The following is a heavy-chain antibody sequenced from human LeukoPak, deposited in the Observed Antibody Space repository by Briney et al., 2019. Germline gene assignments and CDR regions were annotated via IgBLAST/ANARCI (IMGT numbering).Heavy chain of an antibody. D-gene: IGHD1-26*01. V-gene: IGHV4-31*03. CDR1: GGSVNNGPYY. J-gene: IGHJ4*02. CDR2: ISYTGGT. Sequence: TSETLSLTCTVSGGSVNNGPYYWSWIRQHPGKGLEWIGYISYTGGTYYNPSLESRVSMSVDTSKNQFSLKLSSVPAADTAMYYCARIIVGASFDYWGQGTLVTVSS. CDR3: ARIIVGASFDY.